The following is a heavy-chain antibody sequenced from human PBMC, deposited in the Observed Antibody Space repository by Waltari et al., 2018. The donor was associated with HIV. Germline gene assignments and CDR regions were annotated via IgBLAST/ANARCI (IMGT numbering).Heavy chain of an antibody. CDR3: ARTPWFGEYPYWYFDL. Sequence: EVQLVQSGAEVKTPGESLKISCKGSGYSFTSYWTGWVRQMPGKGLEWMGIIYPGDSDTRYSPSFQGQVTISADKSISTAYLQWSSLKASDTAMYYCARTPWFGEYPYWYFDLWGRGTLVTVSS. V-gene: IGHV5-51*01. CDR2: IYPGDSDT. CDR1: GYSFTSYW. J-gene: IGHJ2*01. D-gene: IGHD3-10*01.